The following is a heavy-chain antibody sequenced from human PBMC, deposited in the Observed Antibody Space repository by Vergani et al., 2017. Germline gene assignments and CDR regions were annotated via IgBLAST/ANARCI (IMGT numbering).Heavy chain of an antibody. V-gene: IGHV3-48*02. CDR3: ARVTGVVVCYYYYGMDV. CDR2: ISSSSSTI. CDR1: GFTFSSYS. Sequence: EVQLVESGGGLVQPGGSLRLSCAASGFTFSSYSMNWVRQAPGKGLEWVSYISSSSSTIYYADSVKGRFTISRENAKNSLYLQMNSLRDEDTAVYYCARVTGVVVCYYYYGMDVWGQGTTVTVSS. D-gene: IGHD2-21*01. J-gene: IGHJ6*01.